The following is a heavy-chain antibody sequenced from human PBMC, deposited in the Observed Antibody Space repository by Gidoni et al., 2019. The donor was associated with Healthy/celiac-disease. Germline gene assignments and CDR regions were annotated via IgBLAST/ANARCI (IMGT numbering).Heavy chain of an antibody. CDR1: GFTFSSYG. V-gene: IGHV3-30*18. CDR3: AKDQYYDILTGLFPDDY. Sequence: QVQLVEPGGGVVQPGRSLSLSCAASGFTFSSYGMHWVRQAPGKGLEWVAVISYDGSNKYYADSVKGRFTISRDNSKNTLYLQMNSLRAEDTAVYYCAKDQYYDILTGLFPDDYWGQGTLVTVSS. J-gene: IGHJ4*02. CDR2: ISYDGSNK. D-gene: IGHD3-9*01.